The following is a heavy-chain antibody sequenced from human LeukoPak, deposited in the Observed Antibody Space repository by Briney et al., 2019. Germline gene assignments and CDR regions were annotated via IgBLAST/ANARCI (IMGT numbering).Heavy chain of an antibody. D-gene: IGHD2-15*01. Sequence: RPGGSLRLSCAASGFTFSSYAMSWVRQAPGKGLEWVSAISGSGGSTYYADSVKGRFTISRDNPKNTVYLQMNSLSAEDTAVYYCAKGPAPYCSGGSCYSPHWYFDLWGRGTLVTVSS. CDR2: ISGSGGST. CDR1: GFTFSSYA. V-gene: IGHV3-23*01. J-gene: IGHJ2*01. CDR3: AKGPAPYCSGGSCYSPHWYFDL.